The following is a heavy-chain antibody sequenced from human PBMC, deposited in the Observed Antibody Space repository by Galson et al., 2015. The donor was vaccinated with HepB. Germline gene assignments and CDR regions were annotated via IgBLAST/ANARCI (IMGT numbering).Heavy chain of an antibody. Sequence: PALVKPTQTLTLTCTFSGFSLSTSGVGVGWIRQPPGKALEWLTVIYWDGDRHYSPSLESRLTITKDTSKNQVVLTMTNLDPMDTATYYCARYSPFDYWGPGTLVTVSS. CDR3: ARYSPFDY. D-gene: IGHD4-11*01. V-gene: IGHV2-5*02. J-gene: IGHJ4*02. CDR2: IYWDGDR. CDR1: GFSLSTSGVG.